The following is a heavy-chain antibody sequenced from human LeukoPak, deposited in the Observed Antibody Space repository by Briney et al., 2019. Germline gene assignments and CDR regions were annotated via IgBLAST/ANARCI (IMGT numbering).Heavy chain of an antibody. CDR2: IHHFGST. Sequence: SETVSLTCTVSGHSISSGSSWGWIRQPPGKRLERIGNIHHFGSTHYNPSLNDRVTISIDKSKNEFSLRLTSVTAADTAVYYCAKSDYGTTVWYFNSWGQGTLVTVSS. D-gene: IGHD4-17*01. CDR1: GHSISSGSS. V-gene: IGHV4-38-2*02. CDR3: AKSDYGTTVWYFNS. J-gene: IGHJ4*02.